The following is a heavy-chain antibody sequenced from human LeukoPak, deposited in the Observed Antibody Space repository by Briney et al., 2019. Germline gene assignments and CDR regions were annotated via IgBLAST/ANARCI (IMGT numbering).Heavy chain of an antibody. CDR3: ARDRGYSYGCDAFDI. Sequence: SETPSLTCTVSGGSLTRGGLYWSWIRPPPGIGLGDLWYIYYSGSIYYNPSLKSRVTISLDPSKNQFSLKLSSVTAADTAVYYCARDRGYSYGCDAFDIWGQGTMVTVSS. D-gene: IGHD5-18*01. J-gene: IGHJ3*02. CDR2: IYYSGSI. CDR1: GGSLTRGGLY. V-gene: IGHV4-31*03.